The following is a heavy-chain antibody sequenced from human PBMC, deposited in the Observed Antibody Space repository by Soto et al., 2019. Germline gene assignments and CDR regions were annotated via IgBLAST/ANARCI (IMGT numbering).Heavy chain of an antibody. Sequence: ASVKVSCKASGGTFSSYAISWVRQAPGQGLEWMGGIIPILGIANYAQKFQGRVTITADKSTSTAYMELSSLRSEDTAVYYCAREGFGGYYTAVDNWFDPWGQGTLVTVSS. D-gene: IGHD5-18*01. V-gene: IGHV1-69*10. CDR3: AREGFGGYYTAVDNWFDP. J-gene: IGHJ5*02. CDR1: GGTFSSYA. CDR2: IIPILGIA.